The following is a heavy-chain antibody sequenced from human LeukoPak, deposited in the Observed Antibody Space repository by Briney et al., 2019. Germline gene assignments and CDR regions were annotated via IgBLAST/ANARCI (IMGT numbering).Heavy chain of an antibody. J-gene: IGHJ4*02. Sequence: GGSLRLSCAASGFIFSNYAMTWVRQAPGKGLEGVSTISGSDGRTFTADSLKGRFTVSRDNSKNTLYLQMNSLRAEDTAIYYCAKGTLSDWSALDSWGQGTLVTVSS. CDR2: ISGSDGRT. CDR1: GFIFSNYA. D-gene: IGHD1-1*01. V-gene: IGHV3-23*01. CDR3: AKGTLSDWSALDS.